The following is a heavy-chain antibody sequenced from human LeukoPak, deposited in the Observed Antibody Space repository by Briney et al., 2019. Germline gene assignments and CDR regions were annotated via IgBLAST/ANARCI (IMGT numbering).Heavy chain of an antibody. Sequence: PSETLSLTCTVSGGSISSSSYYWGWIRQPPGKGLEWIVSIYYSGSTYYNPSLNSRVTVSVDTSKNQFSLKLSSVTAANTAVYYCASSYDSSGYYYFDYWGQGTLVTVSS. CDR2: IYYSGST. CDR3: ASSYDSSGYYYFDY. CDR1: GGSISSSSYY. D-gene: IGHD3-22*01. V-gene: IGHV4-39*01. J-gene: IGHJ4*02.